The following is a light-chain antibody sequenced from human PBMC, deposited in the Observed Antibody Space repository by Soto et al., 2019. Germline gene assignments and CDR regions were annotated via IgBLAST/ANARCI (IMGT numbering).Light chain of an antibody. CDR2: DAS. CDR1: QSLNNW. Sequence: DIQVTQSPPTLSSSVGDRFTITFLASQSLNNWLAWYQQRPGKAPKLLIYDASTLERGVPSRFSGTGSGTEFTLTISSLQPDDFATYYCQQYHRASITFGQGTRLEIK. J-gene: IGKJ5*01. CDR3: QQYHRASIT. V-gene: IGKV1-5*01.